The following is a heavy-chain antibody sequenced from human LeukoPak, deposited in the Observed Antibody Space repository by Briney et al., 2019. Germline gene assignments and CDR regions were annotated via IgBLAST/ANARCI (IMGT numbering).Heavy chain of an antibody. CDR2: IYTSGST. Sequence: PSETLSLTCTVSGGSISSGSYYWSWIRQPAGKGLEWIGRIYTSGSTNYNPSLKSRVTISVDTSKNQFSLKLSSVTAADTAVYYCARDTVVTLDYWGQGTLVTVSS. J-gene: IGHJ4*02. CDR1: GGSISSGSYY. CDR3: ARDTVVTLDY. V-gene: IGHV4-61*02. D-gene: IGHD4-23*01.